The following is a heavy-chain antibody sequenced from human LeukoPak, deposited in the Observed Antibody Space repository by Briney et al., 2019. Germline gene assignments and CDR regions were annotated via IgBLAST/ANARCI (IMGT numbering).Heavy chain of an antibody. CDR1: GYSISSGYY. Sequence: SETLSLTCTVSGYSISSGYYWGWIRQPPGKGLEWIGSIYHSGSTYYNPSLKSRVTISVDTSKNQFSLKLSSVTAADTAVYYCGGGMRNQDYFDHWGQGTLVTVSS. CDR2: IYHSGST. D-gene: IGHD1-14*01. CDR3: GGGMRNQDYFDH. J-gene: IGHJ4*02. V-gene: IGHV4-38-2*02.